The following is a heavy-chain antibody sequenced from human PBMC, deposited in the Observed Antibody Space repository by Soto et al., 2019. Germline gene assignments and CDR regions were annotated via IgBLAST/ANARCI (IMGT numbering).Heavy chain of an antibody. V-gene: IGHV4-39*01. CDR3: VRHGSN. CDR2: IYYSGIT. CDR1: GVSISNSSYY. J-gene: IGHJ4*02. Sequence: KPSETLSLTCTVSGVSISNSSYYWGWIRRPPGKGLEWIGTIYYSGITYYNPSLKSRVTISVGTSKNQFSLKLTSVTAADTAVYYCVRHGSNWGQGTLVTVSS.